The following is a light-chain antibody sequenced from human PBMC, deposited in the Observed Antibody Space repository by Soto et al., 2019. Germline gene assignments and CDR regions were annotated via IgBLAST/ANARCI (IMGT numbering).Light chain of an antibody. V-gene: IGLV1-40*01. J-gene: IGLJ2*01. CDR1: SSNIVSFYD. CDR3: QSYENSLSHVV. CDR2: GDN. Sequence: QLVLTQPPSVSGAPGQRVTIPCTGSSSNIVSFYDLHWYQQLPVTVPKLLIYGDNNRPSGVPDRFSGSKSGTSASLAITGLQPEDEADYYCQSYENSLSHVVFGGGTKVTVL.